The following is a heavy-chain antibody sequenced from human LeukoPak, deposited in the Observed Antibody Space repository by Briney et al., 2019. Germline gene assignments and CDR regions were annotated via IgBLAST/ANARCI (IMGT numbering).Heavy chain of an antibody. CDR2: TGGGGGST. CDR1: GFVFSSYA. V-gene: IGHV3-23*01. J-gene: IGHJ4*02. Sequence: PGGSLRLSCAASGFVFSSYAMTWVRQTPGKGLEWVSDTGGGGGSTYYADSVKGRFTISRDNSKDTLYLQLNSLRAEDTAVYYCAKDPRKIGFAAAGTDDYWGQGTLVTVSS. CDR3: AKDPRKIGFAAAGTDDY. D-gene: IGHD6-13*01.